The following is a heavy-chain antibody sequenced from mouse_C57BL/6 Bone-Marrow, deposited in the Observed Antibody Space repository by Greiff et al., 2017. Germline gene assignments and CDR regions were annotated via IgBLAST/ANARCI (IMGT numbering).Heavy chain of an antibody. CDR2: ISDGGSYT. V-gene: IGHV5-4*01. D-gene: IGHD1-1*01. J-gene: IGHJ2*01. Sequence: EVMLVESGGGLVKPGGSLKLSCAASGFTFSSYAMSWVRQTPEKRLEWVATISDGGSYTYYPDNVKGRFTISRDNAKNNLYLQMSHLKSEDTAMYYCARELLRWGQGTTLTVSS. CDR3: ARELLR. CDR1: GFTFSSYA.